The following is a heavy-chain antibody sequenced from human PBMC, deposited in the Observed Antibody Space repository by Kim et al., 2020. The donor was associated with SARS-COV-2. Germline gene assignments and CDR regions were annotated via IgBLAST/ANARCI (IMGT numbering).Heavy chain of an antibody. CDR3: ARDRASSSNGWFDP. D-gene: IGHD6-13*01. V-gene: IGHV1-8*01. Sequence: AQKFKGRVTMTRDTSISTAFMELSSLTSEDTAVYYCARDRASSSNGWFDPWGQGTLVTVSS. J-gene: IGHJ5*02.